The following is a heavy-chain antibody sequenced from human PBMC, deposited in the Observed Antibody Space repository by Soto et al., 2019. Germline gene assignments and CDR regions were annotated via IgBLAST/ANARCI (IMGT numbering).Heavy chain of an antibody. CDR2: IYYSGST. CDR1: GVSISSSTYY. CDR3: ARHFYQLLRADAFDI. Sequence: QLQLQESGPGLVKPSETLSLTCTVSGVSISSSTYYWGWIRQPPGKGLEWIGTIYYSGSTYYNPSRKSRVTSSVGTSKNQAARKLSPVTAAATAVYYCARHFYQLLRADAFDIWGQGTMVTVSS. V-gene: IGHV4-39*01. J-gene: IGHJ3*02. D-gene: IGHD2-2*01.